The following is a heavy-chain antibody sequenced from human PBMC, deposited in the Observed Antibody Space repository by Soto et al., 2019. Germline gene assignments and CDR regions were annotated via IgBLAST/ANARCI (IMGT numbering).Heavy chain of an antibody. CDR1: GGSISSSNW. Sequence: QVQLQESGPGLVKPSGTLSLTCAVSGGSISSSNWWSWVRQPPGKGLEWIGEIYHSGSTNYNPSLKSRVTRSVDKSKNQFSLKLSSVTAADTAVYYCARDHAPGAAADYWFDPWGQGTLVTVSS. V-gene: IGHV4-4*02. J-gene: IGHJ5*02. CDR3: ARDHAPGAAADYWFDP. D-gene: IGHD4-17*01. CDR2: IYHSGST.